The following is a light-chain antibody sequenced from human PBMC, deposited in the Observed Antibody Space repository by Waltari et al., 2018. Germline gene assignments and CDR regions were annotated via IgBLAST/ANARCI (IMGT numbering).Light chain of an antibody. Sequence: QLVLPQSPSASASLGASVKLTSPPSSWHSSTIIACLLQQPGKRPRYLMQVNSDGSHRKGYEIPDRFSGSSSGAERYLTIASLQSEDEADYCFETGGHGTWVFGGGTKLTVL. V-gene: IGLV4-69*01. CDR2: VNSDGSH. J-gene: IGLJ3*02. CDR3: ETGGHGTWV. CDR1: SWHSSTI.